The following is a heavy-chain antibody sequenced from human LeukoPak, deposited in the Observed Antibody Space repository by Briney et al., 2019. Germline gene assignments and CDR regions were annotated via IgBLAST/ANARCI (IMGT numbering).Heavy chain of an antibody. V-gene: IGHV1-18*04. CDR1: GYTFTSYG. J-gene: IGHJ1*01. CDR2: ISAYSGNT. Sequence: ASVKVSCKASGYTFTSYGISWVRQAPGQGLEWMGWISAYSGNTNYAQKLQGRVTMTTDTSTSTAYMELRSLRSDDTAVYYCARDRTLYCSGGSCYPLEEYFQHWGQGTLVTVSS. CDR3: ARDRTLYCSGGSCYPLEEYFQH. D-gene: IGHD2-15*01.